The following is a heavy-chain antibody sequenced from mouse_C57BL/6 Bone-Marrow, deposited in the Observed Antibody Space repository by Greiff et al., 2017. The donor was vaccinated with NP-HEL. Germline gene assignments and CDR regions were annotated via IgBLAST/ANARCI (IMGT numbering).Heavy chain of an antibody. Sequence: VHVKQSVAELVRPGASVKLSCTASGFNIKNTYMHWVKQRPEQGLEWIGRIDPANGNTKYAPKFQGKATITADTSSNTAYLQLSSLTSEDTAIYYCGDYYGSRNFDYWGQGTTLTVSS. CDR1: GFNIKNTY. J-gene: IGHJ2*01. CDR3: GDYYGSRNFDY. CDR2: IDPANGNT. D-gene: IGHD1-1*01. V-gene: IGHV14-3*01.